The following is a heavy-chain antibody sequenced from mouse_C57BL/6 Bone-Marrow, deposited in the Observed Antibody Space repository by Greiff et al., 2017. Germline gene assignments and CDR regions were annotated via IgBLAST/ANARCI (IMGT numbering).Heavy chain of an antibody. CDR2: IDPDNGDT. J-gene: IGHJ3*01. CDR3: TRDWGFAY. D-gene: IGHD4-1*01. CDR1: GFNIKDDY. Sequence: DVKLQESGAELVRPGASVKLSCTASGFNIKDDYMHWVKQRPEQGLEWIGWIDPDNGDTEYASKFQGKATITADTSSNTAYLQLSSLTSEDTAVYYCTRDWGFAYWGQGTLVTVSA. V-gene: IGHV14-4*01.